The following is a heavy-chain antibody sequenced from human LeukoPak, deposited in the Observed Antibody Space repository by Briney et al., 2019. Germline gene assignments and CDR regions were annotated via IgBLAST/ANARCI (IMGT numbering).Heavy chain of an antibody. V-gene: IGHV1-8*03. CDR1: GYTFTSYD. D-gene: IGHD3-10*01. Sequence: GASVKVSFKASGYTFTSYDINWVRQATGQGLEWMGWMNPNSGNTGYAQKFQGRVTITRNTSISTAYMELSSLRSEDTAVYYCARVGWFGELSWFDPWGQGTLVTVSS. J-gene: IGHJ5*02. CDR3: ARVGWFGELSWFDP. CDR2: MNPNSGNT.